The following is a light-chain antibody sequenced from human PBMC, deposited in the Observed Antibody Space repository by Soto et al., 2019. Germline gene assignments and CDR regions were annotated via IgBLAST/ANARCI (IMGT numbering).Light chain of an antibody. CDR3: QQYHTYWT. J-gene: IGKJ1*01. Sequence: DIQMTQSPSTLSASVGDRVTITCRASQSINNWLAWYQQKPGQAPKLLIYQASSLESGVPSRFSGSGSETEFTLTISSLQPADFATYYCQQYHTYWTFGQGTKVEIK. V-gene: IGKV1-5*03. CDR2: QAS. CDR1: QSINNW.